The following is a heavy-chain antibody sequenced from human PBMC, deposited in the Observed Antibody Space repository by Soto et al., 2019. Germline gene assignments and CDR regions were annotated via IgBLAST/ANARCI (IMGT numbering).Heavy chain of an antibody. CDR3: ARGGYSSGLLRP. D-gene: IGHD6-19*01. CDR2: IYYSGST. Sequence: QVQLQESGPGLVKPSETLSLTCTVSGGSISSYYWSWIRQPPGKGLEWIGYIYYSGSTNYNPSLKSRVTISVDTSKNQFSLKLSSVTAADTAVYYCARGGYSSGLLRPWGQGTLVTVSS. CDR1: GGSISSYY. J-gene: IGHJ5*02. V-gene: IGHV4-59*01.